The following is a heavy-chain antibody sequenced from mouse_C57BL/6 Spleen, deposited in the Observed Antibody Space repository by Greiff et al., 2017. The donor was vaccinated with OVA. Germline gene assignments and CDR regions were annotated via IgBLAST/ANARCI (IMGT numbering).Heavy chain of an antibody. CDR3: TTGDGYHGYFDV. Sequence: VQLQQSGAELVRPGASVKLSCTASGFTITDDYMHWVKQRTEQGLEWIGWIDPENGDTEYASKFQGKATITADTSSNTAYLQLSSLTSEDTAVYYSTTGDGYHGYFDVWGTGTTVTVSS. D-gene: IGHD2-3*01. V-gene: IGHV14-4*01. CDR2: IDPENGDT. J-gene: IGHJ1*03. CDR1: GFTITDDY.